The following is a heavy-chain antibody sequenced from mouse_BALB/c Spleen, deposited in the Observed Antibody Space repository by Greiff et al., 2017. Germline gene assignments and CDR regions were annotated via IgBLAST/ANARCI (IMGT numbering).Heavy chain of an antibody. CDR2: ISSGGSYT. D-gene: IGHD2-1*01. Sequence: EVMLVESGGGLVKPGGSLKLSCAASGFTFSSYAMSWVRQSPEKRLEWVAEISSGGSYTYYPDTVTGRFTISRDNAKNTLYLEMSSLRSEDTAMYYCARDLGIYYGYAMDYWGQGTSVTVSS. J-gene: IGHJ4*01. CDR1: GFTFSSYA. V-gene: IGHV5-9-4*01. CDR3: ARDLGIYYGYAMDY.